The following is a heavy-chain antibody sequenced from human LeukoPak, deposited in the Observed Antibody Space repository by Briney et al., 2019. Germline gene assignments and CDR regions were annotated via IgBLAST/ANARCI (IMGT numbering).Heavy chain of an antibody. V-gene: IGHV3-15*01. CDR3: TTAFYLGYYGDYYYYMDV. D-gene: IGHD4-17*01. Sequence: GGSLRLSCAASGFTFSNAWMSWVRQAPGKGLEWVGRIKSKTDGGTTDYAAPVKGRFTISRDDSKNTLYLQMNSLKTEDTAVYYCTTAFYLGYYGDYYYYMDVWGKGTTVTVSS. CDR1: GFTFSNAW. CDR2: IKSKTDGGTT. J-gene: IGHJ6*03.